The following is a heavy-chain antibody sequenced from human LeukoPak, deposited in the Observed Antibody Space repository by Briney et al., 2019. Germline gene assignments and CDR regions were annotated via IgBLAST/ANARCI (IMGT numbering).Heavy chain of an antibody. D-gene: IGHD1-26*01. V-gene: IGHV3-23*01. CDR1: GFTFSSYA. CDR3: AQDLILGASNFDY. CDR2: ISGSGGST. Sequence: GGSLRLSCAASGFTFSSYAMSWVRQAPGKGLEWVSAISGSGGSTYYADSVKGRFTISRDNSKNTLYLQMNSLRAEDTALYYCAQDLILGASNFDYRGQGTLVTVSS. J-gene: IGHJ4*02.